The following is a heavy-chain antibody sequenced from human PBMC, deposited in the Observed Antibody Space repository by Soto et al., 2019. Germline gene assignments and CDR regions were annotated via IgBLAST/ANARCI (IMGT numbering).Heavy chain of an antibody. CDR2: IYYSGNT. Sequence: SETLSLTCTVSGGSISSNNFYWGWIRQPPGKGLEWIASIYYSGNTYYNSSLKSRVTISTDTSKNQFSLKLSSVTAADTALYYCARGGTLWNPGYWGQGTLVTVSS. D-gene: IGHD1-1*01. J-gene: IGHJ4*02. CDR3: ARGGTLWNPGY. V-gene: IGHV4-39*01. CDR1: GGSISSNNFY.